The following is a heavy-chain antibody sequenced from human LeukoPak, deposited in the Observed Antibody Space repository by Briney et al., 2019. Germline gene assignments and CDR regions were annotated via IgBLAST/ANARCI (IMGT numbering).Heavy chain of an antibody. CDR2: INDSGGT. D-gene: IGHD3-3*01. CDR1: DGSFSGYY. Sequence: SETLSLTCAVFDGSFSGYYWTWIRQFPGRGLEWIGEINDSGGTNYSPRLKSGVTISEHPSKNQFCMKLRSVTAEDTAVYYCARRVTIIYYMDLWGKGTTVTVSS. V-gene: IGHV4-34*01. J-gene: IGHJ6*03. CDR3: ARRVTIIYYMDL.